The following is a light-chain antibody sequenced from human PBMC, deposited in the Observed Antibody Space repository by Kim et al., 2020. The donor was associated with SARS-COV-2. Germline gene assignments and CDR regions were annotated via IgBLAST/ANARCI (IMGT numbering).Light chain of an antibody. J-gene: IGLJ2*01. Sequence: NFMLTQPHSVSESPGKTLTISCTRSSGSIDSAYVQWFQQRPGSAPTTVIYEDDRRPSGVPDRFSGSIDVSSNSASLTISGLKTEDAADYYCQSYDTTSVIFGGGTQLTVL. CDR2: EDD. CDR3: QSYDTTSVI. V-gene: IGLV6-57*04. CDR1: SGSIDSAY.